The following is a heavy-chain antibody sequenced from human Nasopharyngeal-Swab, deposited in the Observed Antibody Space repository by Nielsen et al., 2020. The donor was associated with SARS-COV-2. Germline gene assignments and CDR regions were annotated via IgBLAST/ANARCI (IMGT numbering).Heavy chain of an antibody. D-gene: IGHD6-19*01. Sequence: ASVKVSCKASGYTFTSYGISWVRQAPGQGLEWMGWISAYNGNTNYAQKLQGRVTMTTDTSTSTAYMELRSLRSDDTAVYYCARDLRSGWYVGTQNWFDPWGHGTLVTASS. CDR2: ISAYNGNT. V-gene: IGHV1-18*01. CDR3: ARDLRSGWYVGTQNWFDP. CDR1: GYTFTSYG. J-gene: IGHJ5*02.